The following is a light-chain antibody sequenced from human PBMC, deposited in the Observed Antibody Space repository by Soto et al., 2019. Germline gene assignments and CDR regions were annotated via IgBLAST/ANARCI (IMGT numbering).Light chain of an antibody. V-gene: IGKV1-5*01. Sequence: DVHLTQSPSTMSTSVGHRFTITCRASQSISSWLAWYQQKPVKAPKLLXYDASSLESGVPSRFSGSGSGTEFTLTISSLQHDDFAVYYCQLYGRSRRATFGQGTRLEIK. CDR3: QLYGRSRRAT. J-gene: IGKJ5*01. CDR1: QSISSW. CDR2: DAS.